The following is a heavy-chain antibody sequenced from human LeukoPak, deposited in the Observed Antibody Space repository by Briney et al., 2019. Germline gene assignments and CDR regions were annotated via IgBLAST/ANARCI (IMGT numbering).Heavy chain of an antibody. Sequence: GASVKVSCKASGGTFSSYTISWVRQAPGQGLEWMGRIIPILGIANYAQKFQGRVTITADKSTSTADMELSSLRSEDTAVYYCALRITGTINWFDPWGQGTLVTVSS. CDR1: GGTFSSYT. J-gene: IGHJ5*02. CDR3: ALRITGTINWFDP. CDR2: IIPILGIA. D-gene: IGHD1-20*01. V-gene: IGHV1-69*02.